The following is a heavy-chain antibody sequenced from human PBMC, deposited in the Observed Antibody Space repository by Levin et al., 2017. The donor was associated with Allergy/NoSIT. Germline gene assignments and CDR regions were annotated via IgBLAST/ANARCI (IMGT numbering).Heavy chain of an antibody. D-gene: IGHD6-13*01. CDR1: GFTFSSYG. V-gene: IGHV3-30*18. Sequence: SCAASGFTFSSYGMHWVRQAPGKGLEWVAVISYDGSNKYYADSVKGRFTISRDNSKNTLYLQMNSLRAEDTAVYYCAKEVRGGQQLAALDYWGQGTLVTVSS. J-gene: IGHJ4*02. CDR2: ISYDGSNK. CDR3: AKEVRGGQQLAALDY.